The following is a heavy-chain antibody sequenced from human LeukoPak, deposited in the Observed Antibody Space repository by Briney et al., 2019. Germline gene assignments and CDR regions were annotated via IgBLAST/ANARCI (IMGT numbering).Heavy chain of an antibody. J-gene: IGHJ6*02. D-gene: IGHD2-15*01. V-gene: IGHV3-21*01. Sequence: PGGSLRLSCAASGFTFSSYSMNWVRQAPGKGLEWVSSISSSSSYIYYADSVKGRFTISRDNAKNSLYQQMNSLRAEDTAVYYCARDNCSGGSCYPLYYYGMDVWGQGTTVTVSS. CDR2: ISSSSSYI. CDR3: ARDNCSGGSCYPLYYYGMDV. CDR1: GFTFSSYS.